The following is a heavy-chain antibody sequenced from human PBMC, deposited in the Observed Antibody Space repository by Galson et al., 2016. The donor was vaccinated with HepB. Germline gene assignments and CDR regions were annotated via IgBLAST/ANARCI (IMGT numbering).Heavy chain of an antibody. V-gene: IGHV3-23*01. CDR1: GFTFSDYA. J-gene: IGHJ6*04. Sequence: SLRLSCAASGFTFSDYAMTWVRQAPGKGLEWVSGVSSSGASIYYADSVKGRFTISRDNSKNTPYLQMNSLRAEDTALYYCAKDGIRILGYLYYGLDVWGKGTTVTVSS. CDR2: VSSSGASI. D-gene: IGHD3-3*01. CDR3: AKDGIRILGYLYYGLDV.